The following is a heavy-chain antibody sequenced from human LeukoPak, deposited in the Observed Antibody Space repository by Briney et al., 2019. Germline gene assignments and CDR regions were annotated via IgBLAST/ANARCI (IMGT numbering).Heavy chain of an antibody. J-gene: IGHJ6*02. D-gene: IGHD3-10*01. Sequence: GGSLRLSCAASGFTVSSNYMSWVRQAPGKGLEWVSVIYSGGSTYYADSVKGRFTISRDNSKNTLYLQMNSLRAEDTAVYYCARGRSGPGADYYYGMDVWGQGTTVTVSS. V-gene: IGHV3-53*01. CDR3: ARGRSGPGADYYYGMDV. CDR1: GFTVSSNY. CDR2: IYSGGST.